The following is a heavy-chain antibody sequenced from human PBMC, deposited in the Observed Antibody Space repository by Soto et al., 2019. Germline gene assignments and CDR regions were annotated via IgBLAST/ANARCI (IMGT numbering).Heavy chain of an antibody. CDR2: IYHSGST. Sequence: SETLSLTCAVSGGSISSSNWWSWVRQPPGKGLEWIGEIYHSGSTNYNPSLKSRVTISVDKSKNKFSLKLSSVTAADTAVYYCARVPVPAAVYGMDVWGQGTTVTVS. CDR1: GGSISSSNW. D-gene: IGHD2-2*01. CDR3: ARVPVPAAVYGMDV. V-gene: IGHV4-4*02. J-gene: IGHJ6*02.